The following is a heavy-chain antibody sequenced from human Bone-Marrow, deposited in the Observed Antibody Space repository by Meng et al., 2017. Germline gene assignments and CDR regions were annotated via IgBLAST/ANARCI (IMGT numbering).Heavy chain of an antibody. D-gene: IGHD2-2*01. CDR3: AKDYRGSCNSISCSLYYFDY. J-gene: IGHJ4*02. CDR2: ISGNGGGT. Sequence: GESLKISCAASGLTFGNHAMSWVRQAPGKGLEWVSGISGNGGGTYYADSVKGRFTISRDNSKNTVYLQMNSLRAEDTAVYYCAKDYRGSCNSISCSLYYFDYWGRGTLVTGSS. CDR1: GLTFGNHA. V-gene: IGHV3-23*01.